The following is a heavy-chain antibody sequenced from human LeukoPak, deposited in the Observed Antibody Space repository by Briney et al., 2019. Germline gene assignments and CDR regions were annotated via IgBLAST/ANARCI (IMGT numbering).Heavy chain of an antibody. J-gene: IGHJ4*02. V-gene: IGHV3-7*03. D-gene: IGHD3-16*01. CDR2: IKQDGGEK. CDR1: GFTFSNAW. CDR3: AKDWGGY. Sequence: PGGSLRLSCAASGFTFSNAWMSWVRQAPGKGLEWVAVIKQDGGEKYYVDSVKGRFTISRDNAKSSLYLQMNSLRAEDTAVYYCAKDWGGYWGQGTLVTVSS.